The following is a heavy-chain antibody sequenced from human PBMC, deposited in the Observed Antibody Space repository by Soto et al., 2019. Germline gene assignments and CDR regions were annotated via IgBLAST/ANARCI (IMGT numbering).Heavy chain of an antibody. J-gene: IGHJ5*02. CDR2: IYYSGST. Sequence: SETLSLTCTVSGGSISSYYWSWIRQPPGKGLEWIGYIYYSGSTNYNPSLKSRVTISVDTSKNQFSLKLGSVTAADTAVYYCARKGRYYGSGSFWLDPWGQGNLVTVSS. CDR3: ARKGRYYGSGSFWLDP. CDR1: GGSISSYY. V-gene: IGHV4-59*01. D-gene: IGHD3-10*01.